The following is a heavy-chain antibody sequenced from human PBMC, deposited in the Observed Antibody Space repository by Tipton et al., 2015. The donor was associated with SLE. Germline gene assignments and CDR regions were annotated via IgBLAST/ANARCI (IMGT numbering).Heavy chain of an antibody. V-gene: IGHV4-61*02. J-gene: IGHJ4*02. D-gene: IGHD6-6*01. CDR3: ACRIAARRSSLIPFDY. CDR2: VYSSGRT. CDR1: GGSLTSGAYY. Sequence: TLSLTCTVSGGSLTSGAYYWTWIRQPAGKGLEWIGRVYSSGRTNYNPSLKSRVTVSMDTSNDQFSLRVSSVTAADTAVYYCACRIAARRSSLIPFDYWGQGTLVTVSS.